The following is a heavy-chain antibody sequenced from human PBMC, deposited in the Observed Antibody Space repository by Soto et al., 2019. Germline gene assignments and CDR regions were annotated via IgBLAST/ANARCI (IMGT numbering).Heavy chain of an antibody. CDR1: GFTFSSYG. D-gene: IGHD1-26*01. J-gene: IGHJ6*02. V-gene: IGHV3-30*18. CDR3: AKISAEDPNYYYYGMDV. CDR2: ISYDGSNK. Sequence: PGGSLRLSCAASGFTFSSYGMHWVRQAPGEGLEWVAVISYDGSNKYYADSVKGRFTISRDNSKKTLYLQMNSLRAEDTAVYYCAKISAEDPNYYYYGMDVWGQGTKVTVSS.